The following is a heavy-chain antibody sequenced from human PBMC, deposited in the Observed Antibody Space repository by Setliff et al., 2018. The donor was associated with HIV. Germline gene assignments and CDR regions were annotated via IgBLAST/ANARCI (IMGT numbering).Heavy chain of an antibody. V-gene: IGHV3-7*01. CDR3: AGSRGYFVQAD. CDR1: GFTFTNYW. CDR2: IHKDGSEK. J-gene: IGHJ4*02. D-gene: IGHD6-6*01. Sequence: PGASLKLSCAASGFTFTNYWMSWVRQSPGKGLEWVANIHKDGSEKYYVDSVKGRFTISRDNTKNFLYLEMNSLRAEDTAVYYCAGSRGYFVQADWGQGTLVTVSS.